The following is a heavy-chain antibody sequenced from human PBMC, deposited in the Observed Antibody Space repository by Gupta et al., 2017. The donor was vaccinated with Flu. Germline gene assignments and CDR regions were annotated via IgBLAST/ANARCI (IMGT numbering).Heavy chain of an antibody. CDR2: IYYSGST. J-gene: IGHJ4*02. V-gene: IGHV4-39*01. CDR3: ARLWFGELWVDY. D-gene: IGHD3-10*01. Sequence: QLQLQESGPGLVKPSETLSLTCTVSGGSISSRSYYWGWLRQPPGKGLEWIGSIYYSGSTYYNPSLKSRVTISVDTSKNQFSLKLSSVTAADTAVYYCARLWFGELWVDYWGQGTLVTVSS. CDR1: GGSISSRSYY.